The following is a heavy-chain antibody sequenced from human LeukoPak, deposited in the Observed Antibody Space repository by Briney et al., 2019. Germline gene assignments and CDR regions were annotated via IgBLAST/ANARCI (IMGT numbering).Heavy chain of an antibody. Sequence: GESLKISCKGSGYIFTSYWIDWVRQMPGKGLEWMGIIYPDDSDIKYSPSFQGQVTISADKSISTAYLHWSSLKASDTAMYYCARPANLYGPVGYWGQGTLVTVSS. CDR3: ARPANLYGPVGY. D-gene: IGHD4-17*01. V-gene: IGHV5-51*01. CDR1: GYIFTSYW. J-gene: IGHJ4*02. CDR2: IYPDDSDI.